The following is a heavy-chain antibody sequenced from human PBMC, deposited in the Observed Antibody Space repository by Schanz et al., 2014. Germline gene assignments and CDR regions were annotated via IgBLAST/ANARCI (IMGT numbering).Heavy chain of an antibody. CDR1: GFTFSSYS. CDR2: ITTAGTKM. D-gene: IGHD4-17*01. J-gene: IGHJ3*02. CDR3: ARKMKLGVYGGKGHDSLDI. V-gene: IGHV3-30-3*01. Sequence: QVQLVESGGGVVQPGKSLRLSCAASGFTFSSYSMHWVRQAPGKGLEWVAAITTAGTKMYYADSVRGRFTVSRDNSKNTLYLQMNTLRAEDTAVYYCARKMKLGVYGGKGHDSLDIWGQGTMVTVSS.